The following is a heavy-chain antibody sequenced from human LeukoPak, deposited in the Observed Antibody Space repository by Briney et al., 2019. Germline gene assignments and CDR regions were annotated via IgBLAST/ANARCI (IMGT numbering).Heavy chain of an antibody. Sequence: GRSLRLSCAASGFTFSSYGMHWVRQAPGKGLEWVAVIWYDGGNKYYADSVKGRFTISRDNSKNTLYLQMNSLRAEDTAVYYCARGGYSSSWYFAFDIWGQGTMVTVSS. CDR1: GFTFSSYG. V-gene: IGHV3-33*01. CDR3: ARGGYSSSWYFAFDI. J-gene: IGHJ3*02. CDR2: IWYDGGNK. D-gene: IGHD6-13*01.